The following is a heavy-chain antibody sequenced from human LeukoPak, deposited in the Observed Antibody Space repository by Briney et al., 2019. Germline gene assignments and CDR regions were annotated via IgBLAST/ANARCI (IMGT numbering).Heavy chain of an antibody. J-gene: IGHJ4*02. CDR3: ARGRAMATNPFDY. D-gene: IGHD5-18*01. CDR1: GFTFSSYW. V-gene: IGHV3-48*04. Sequence: PGGSLRLSCAASGFTFSSYWMSWVRQAPGKGLEWVSYISSSGSTIYYADSVKGRFTISRDNAKNSLYLQMNSLRAEDTAVYYCARGRAMATNPFDYWGQGALVAVSS. CDR2: ISSSGSTI.